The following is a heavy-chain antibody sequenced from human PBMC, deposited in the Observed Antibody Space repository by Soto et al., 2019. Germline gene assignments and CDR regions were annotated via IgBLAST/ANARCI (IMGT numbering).Heavy chain of an antibody. CDR1: GGSISSGGYS. CDR3: ARGQGYDYIWGSSLNDAFDI. CDR2: IYHSGST. Sequence: SETLSLTCAVSGGSISSGGYSWSWIRQPPGKGLEWIGYIYHSGSTYYNPSLKSRVTISVDRSKNQFSLKLSSVTAADTAVYYCARGQGYDYIWGSSLNDAFDIWGQGTMVTVSS. V-gene: IGHV4-30-2*01. J-gene: IGHJ3*02. D-gene: IGHD3-16*01.